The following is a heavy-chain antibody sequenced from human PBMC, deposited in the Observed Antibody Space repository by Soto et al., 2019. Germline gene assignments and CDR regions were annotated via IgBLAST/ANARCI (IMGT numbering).Heavy chain of an antibody. J-gene: IGHJ4*02. V-gene: IGHV3-15*01. D-gene: IGHD4-17*01. CDR1: GFTFSNAW. Sequence: GGSLRLSCSDSGFTFSNAWMSWVRQAPGKGLEWVGRIKSKTDGGTTDYAAPVKGRFTISRDDSKNTLYLQMNSLKTEDTAVYYCTTVHNYGDPPFDYWGQGTLVTVSS. CDR3: TTVHNYGDPPFDY. CDR2: IKSKTDGGTT.